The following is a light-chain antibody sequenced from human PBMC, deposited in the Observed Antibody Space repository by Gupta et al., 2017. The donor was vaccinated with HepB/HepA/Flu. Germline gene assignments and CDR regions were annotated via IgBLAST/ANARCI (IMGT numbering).Light chain of an antibody. CDR3: AAWDDSLNGWV. J-gene: IGLJ3*02. V-gene: IGLV1-44*01. Sequence: QSVLTQPPSASWTPGQRVTISCSGSSSNIGSNTVNWYHQLPGTAPKLLIYSNNQRPSGVPDRFSGSKSGTSASLAISGLQSEDEADYYCAAWDDSLNGWVFGGGTKLTVL. CDR1: SSNIGSNT. CDR2: SNN.